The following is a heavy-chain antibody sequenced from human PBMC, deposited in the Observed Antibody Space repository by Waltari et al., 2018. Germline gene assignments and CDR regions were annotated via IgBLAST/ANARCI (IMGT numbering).Heavy chain of an antibody. CDR2: INHSGST. V-gene: IGHV4-34*01. J-gene: IGHJ4*02. Sequence: QVQLQQWGAGLLKPSETLSLTCAVYGGSFSGYYWRWIRKHPGKGLEWIGEINHSGSTNYNPSLKSRVTISVDTSKNQFSLKLSSVTAADTAVYYCARGRCSSTSCYPGGHYFDYWGQGTLVTVSS. CDR1: GGSFSGYY. CDR3: ARGRCSSTSCYPGGHYFDY. D-gene: IGHD2-2*01.